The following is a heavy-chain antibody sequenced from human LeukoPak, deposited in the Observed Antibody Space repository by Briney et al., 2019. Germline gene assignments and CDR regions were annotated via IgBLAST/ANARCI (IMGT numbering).Heavy chain of an antibody. CDR1: GFTFRNYA. J-gene: IGHJ5*02. CDR2: IAATSGST. V-gene: IGHV3-23*01. D-gene: IGHD4-17*01. CDR3: AKAAYGDYVNWFDP. Sequence: GGSLRLSCAASGFTFRNYAMNWVRQAPGKGLEWVSSIAATSGSTYYADSVKGWFTVSRDNSKNTLYLQMNSLRAEDTALYYCAKAAYGDYVNWFDPWGQGTLVTVSS.